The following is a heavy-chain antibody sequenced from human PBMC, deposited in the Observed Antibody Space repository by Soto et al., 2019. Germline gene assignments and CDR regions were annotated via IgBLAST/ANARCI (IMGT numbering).Heavy chain of an antibody. Sequence: QVQLVESGGGVVQPGRSLRLSCETSGFSFSVYGMHWVRQAPGKGLEWVAVIWYDASKQFYAASVEGRFTISRDNSKAILYLQMNCLRAEDTAVYYCAAWAEGATEVHWGQGTLVTVSS. V-gene: IGHV3-33*01. CDR2: IWYDASKQ. D-gene: IGHD2-15*01. CDR3: AAWAEGATEVH. CDR1: GFSFSVYG. J-gene: IGHJ4*02.